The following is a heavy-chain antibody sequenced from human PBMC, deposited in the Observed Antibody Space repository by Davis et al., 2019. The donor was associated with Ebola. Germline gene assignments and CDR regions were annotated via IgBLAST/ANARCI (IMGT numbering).Heavy chain of an antibody. D-gene: IGHD3-3*01. V-gene: IGHV3-43*02. CDR3: AKAPERIFGVVITPQGMDV. CDR1: GFTFDDCA. Sequence: GESLKISCVASGFTFDDCAMNWVRQVPGKGLEWVSLISGDGDTTYYSDSVKGRFTISRDNSKNSLYLQMNNLRTEDTALYHCAKAPERIFGVVITPQGMDVWGQGTTVTVSS. CDR2: ISGDGDTT. J-gene: IGHJ6*02.